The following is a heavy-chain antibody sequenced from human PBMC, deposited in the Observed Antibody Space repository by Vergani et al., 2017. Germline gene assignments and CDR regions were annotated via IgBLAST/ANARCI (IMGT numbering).Heavy chain of an antibody. CDR3: ARSSITPGAFDY. V-gene: IGHV4-34*01. D-gene: IGHD5-12*01. CDR2: INHSGST. CDR1: GGSFSGYY. Sequence: QVQLQQWGAGLLKPSETLSLTCAVYGGSFSGYYWSWIRQPPGKGLEWIGEINHSGSTNYNPSLKSRVTISVDTSKNQFSLKLSSVTAADSAVYYCARSSITPGAFDYWGQGTLVTVSS. J-gene: IGHJ4*02.